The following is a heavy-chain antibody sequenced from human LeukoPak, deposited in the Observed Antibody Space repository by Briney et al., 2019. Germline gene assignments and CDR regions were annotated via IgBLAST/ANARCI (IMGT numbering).Heavy chain of an antibody. D-gene: IGHD5-18*01. J-gene: IGHJ3*02. CDR2: IIPIFGTA. CDR1: GGTFSSYA. V-gene: IGHV1-69*05. CDR3: ARDSESTAMVTIAAFDI. Sequence: SVKVSCKASGGTFSSYAISWVRQAPGQGLEWMGGIIPIFGTANYAQKFQGRVTITTDESTSTAYMELNSLRSEDTAVYYCARDSESTAMVTIAAFDIWGQGTMVTVSS.